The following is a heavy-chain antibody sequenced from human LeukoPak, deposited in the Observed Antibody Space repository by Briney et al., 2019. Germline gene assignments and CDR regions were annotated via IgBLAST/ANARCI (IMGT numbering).Heavy chain of an antibody. D-gene: IGHD5-24*01. CDR3: AKSGYNRFDY. CDR1: GFSFSDYY. J-gene: IGHJ4*02. Sequence: GGSLRLSCAASGFSFSDYYMHWIRQAPGKGLEWISYITNSGRSVHYADSVKGRFFISRDTANNFMFLQMNSLRVDDTAVYFCAKSGYNRFDYWGQGTLVTVSS. CDR2: ITNSGRSV. V-gene: IGHV3-11*01.